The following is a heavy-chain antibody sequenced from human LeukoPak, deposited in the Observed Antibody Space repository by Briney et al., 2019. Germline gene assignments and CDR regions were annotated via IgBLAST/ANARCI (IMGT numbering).Heavy chain of an antibody. CDR1: GGSISSSSYY. D-gene: IGHD2-21*01. CDR2: IYYSGST. V-gene: IGHV4-39*07. CDR3: ARGAYCGGDCYPYYFDY. J-gene: IGHJ4*02. Sequence: SETLSLTCTVSGGSISSSSYYWGWIRQPPGKGLEWIGSIYYSGSTYYNPSLKSRVTISVDTSKNQFSLKLSSVTAADTAVYYCARGAYCGGDCYPYYFDYWGQGTLVTVSS.